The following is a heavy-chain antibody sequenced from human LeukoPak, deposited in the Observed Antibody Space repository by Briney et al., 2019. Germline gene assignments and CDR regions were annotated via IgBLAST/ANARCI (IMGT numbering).Heavy chain of an antibody. V-gene: IGHV4-59*08. CDR2: IYYSGST. J-gene: IGHJ4*02. CDR1: GGSISSYY. D-gene: IGHD3-22*01. Sequence: NSSETLSLTCTVSGGSISSYYWSWIRQPPGKGLEWIGYIYYSGSTNYNPSLKSRVTISVDTSKNQFSLKLSSVTAADTAVYYCARFRVITGYFDYWGQGTLVTVSS. CDR3: ARFRVITGYFDY.